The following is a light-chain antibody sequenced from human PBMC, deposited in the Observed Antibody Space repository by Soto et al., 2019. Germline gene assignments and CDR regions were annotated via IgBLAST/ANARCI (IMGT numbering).Light chain of an antibody. V-gene: IGLV2-23*01. J-gene: IGLJ2*01. CDR3: CSYAGSSTV. CDR2: EGS. CDR1: SSDVGSYNL. Sequence: QSALTQPASVSGSPGQSITISCTGTSSDVGSYNLVSWYQQHPGKAPKLMIYEGSKRPSGVSKRFSGSKSGNTASLTISGLQAEDEADYYCCSYAGSSTVFGGVTKLTVL.